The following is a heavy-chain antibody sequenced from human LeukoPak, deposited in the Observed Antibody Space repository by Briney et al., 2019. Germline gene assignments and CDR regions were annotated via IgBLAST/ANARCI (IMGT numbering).Heavy chain of an antibody. Sequence: PSETLSLTCNVSGDSISSYCWTWIRQPPGKGLEWIGNIYNSGNTNYNPSLKSRVTISVDTSKNQFSLKLNSVTAADTAVYYCARESGSYLWRSWLNPWGQGTLVTVSS. J-gene: IGHJ5*02. V-gene: IGHV4-59*01. CDR1: GDSISSYC. CDR2: IYNSGNT. CDR3: ARESGSYLWRSWLNP. D-gene: IGHD3-16*01.